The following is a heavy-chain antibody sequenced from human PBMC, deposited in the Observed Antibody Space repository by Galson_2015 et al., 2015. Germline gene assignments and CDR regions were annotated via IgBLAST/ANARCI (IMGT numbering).Heavy chain of an antibody. D-gene: IGHD3-9*01. CDR2: IYPDDSDT. V-gene: IGHV5-51*01. CDR3: ARGADKYYFDY. J-gene: IGHJ4*02. Sequence: QSGAEVKKPGESLKISFKGSGYSFTSNWIGWVRQMPGKGLEWMGIIYPDDSDTRYSPSFQGHVTISADRSISTAFLQWSSLKASDTAMYYCARGADKYYFDYWGQGTLVTVSS. CDR1: GYSFTSNW.